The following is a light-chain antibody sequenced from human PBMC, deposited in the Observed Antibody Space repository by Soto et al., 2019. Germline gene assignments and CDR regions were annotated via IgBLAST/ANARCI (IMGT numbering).Light chain of an antibody. CDR3: QQYGSSPPYT. CDR2: SAS. CDR1: QSVSSSY. J-gene: IGKJ2*01. Sequence: EIELTQSPGTLSLSPGERATLSCRASQSVSSSYLAGYQQKPGQAPRLLIYSASNRATGIPDRFSASGSGTDFTITISRLENEDFAVYYCQQYGSSPPYTFGQGTKLEIK. V-gene: IGKV3-20*01.